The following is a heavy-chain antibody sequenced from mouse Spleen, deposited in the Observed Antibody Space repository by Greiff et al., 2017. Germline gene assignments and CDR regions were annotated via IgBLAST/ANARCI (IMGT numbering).Heavy chain of an antibody. Sequence: EVKLVESGGGLVQPGGSRKLSCAASGFTFSSFGMHWVRQAPEKGLEWVAYISSGSSTIYYADTVKGRFTISRDNPKNTLFLQMTSLRSEDTAMYYCARSYGPWGQGTLVTVSA. J-gene: IGHJ3*01. D-gene: IGHD1-1*02. V-gene: IGHV5-17*02. CDR3: ARSYGP. CDR1: GFTFSSFG. CDR2: ISSGSSTI.